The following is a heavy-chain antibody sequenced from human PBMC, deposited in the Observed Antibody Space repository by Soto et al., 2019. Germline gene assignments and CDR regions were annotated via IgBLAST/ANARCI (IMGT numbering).Heavy chain of an antibody. CDR1: GFTFSSYE. Sequence: GGSLRLSCAASGFTFSSYEMNWVRQAPGKGLEWVSYISSSGSTIYYADSVKGRFTISRDNAKNSLYLQMNSLRAEDTAVYYCARDLKQLGPLFDYWGQGTLVTVSS. CDR2: ISSSGSTI. CDR3: ARDLKQLGPLFDY. D-gene: IGHD6-6*01. J-gene: IGHJ4*02. V-gene: IGHV3-48*03.